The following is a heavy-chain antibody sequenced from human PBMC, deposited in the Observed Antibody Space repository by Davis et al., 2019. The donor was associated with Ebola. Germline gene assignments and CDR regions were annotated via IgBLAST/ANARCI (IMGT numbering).Heavy chain of an antibody. CDR2: ISYDGSNK. CDR3: ARVPMELLLDP. CDR1: GFTFSSYA. D-gene: IGHD1-26*01. Sequence: GESLKISCAASGFTFSSYAMHWVRQAPGKGLEWVAVISYDGSNKYYADSVKGRFTISRDNSKNTLYLQMNSLRPEDTAVYYCARVPMELLLDPWGQGTLVTVSS. V-gene: IGHV3-30*04. J-gene: IGHJ5*02.